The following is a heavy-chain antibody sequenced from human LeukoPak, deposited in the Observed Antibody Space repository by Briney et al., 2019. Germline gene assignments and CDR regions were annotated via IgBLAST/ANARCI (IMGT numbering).Heavy chain of an antibody. V-gene: IGHV3-74*01. CDR3: ARVTIFGVVATFDY. Sequence: GGSLRLSCAASGFTFSSYWMHWDRQAPGKGLVWVSRINSDGRSTSYADSVKGRFTISRDSAKNTLYLQMNSLRAEDTAVYYCARVTIFGVVATFDYWGQGTLVTVSS. J-gene: IGHJ4*02. CDR2: INSDGRST. CDR1: GFTFSSYW. D-gene: IGHD3-3*01.